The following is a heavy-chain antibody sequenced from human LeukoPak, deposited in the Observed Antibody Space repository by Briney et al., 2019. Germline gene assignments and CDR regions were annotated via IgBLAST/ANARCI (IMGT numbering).Heavy chain of an antibody. CDR1: GFTFSNAW. CDR3: ARGNRTFDY. D-gene: IGHD2-8*01. V-gene: IGHV4-34*01. Sequence: PGGSLRLSCAASGFTFSNAWMSWVRQPPGKGLEWIGEINHSGSTNYNPSLKSRVTISVDTSKNQFSLKLSSVTAADTAVYYCARGNRTFDYWGQGTLVTVSS. CDR2: INHSGST. J-gene: IGHJ4*02.